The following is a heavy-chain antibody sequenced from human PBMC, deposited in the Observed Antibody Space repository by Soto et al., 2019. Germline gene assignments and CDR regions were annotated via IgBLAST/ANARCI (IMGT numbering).Heavy chain of an antibody. CDR1: GFTFSSYS. CDR2: ISSSSSTI. Sequence: EVQLVESGGGLVQPGGSLRLSCAASGFTFSSYSMNWVRQAPGKGLEWVSYISSSSSTIYYADSVKGRFTISRDNAKNSLYLQMNILRDEDTAVYYCARWGGDFDYYDSSGYYYSYWGQGTLVTVSS. V-gene: IGHV3-48*02. D-gene: IGHD3-22*01. J-gene: IGHJ4*02. CDR3: ARWGGDFDYYDSSGYYYSY.